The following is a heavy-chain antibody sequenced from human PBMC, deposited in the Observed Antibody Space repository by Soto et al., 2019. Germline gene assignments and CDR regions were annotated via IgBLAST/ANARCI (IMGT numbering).Heavy chain of an antibody. V-gene: IGHV4-39*01. J-gene: IGHJ4*02. Sequence: SETRSLTCTGSGGSISSSSYYWGWIRQPPGKWLEWIGSIYYSGNTYYNPALKSRVTISVDTSKNQFSLKLSSVTATDTSMVWCARSESSSTFDYWGQGTLVTVSS. CDR2: IYYSGNT. CDR1: GGSISSSSYY. D-gene: IGHD2-2*01. CDR3: ARSESSSTFDY.